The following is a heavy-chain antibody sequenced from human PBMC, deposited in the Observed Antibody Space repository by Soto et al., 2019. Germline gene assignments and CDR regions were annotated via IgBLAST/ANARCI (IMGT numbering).Heavy chain of an antibody. V-gene: IGHV1-46*01. D-gene: IGHD3-16*01. CDR2: INPTDGTT. CDR1: GYPFTSYY. CDR3: ASCGSDGGYCDN. J-gene: IGHJ4*02. Sequence: QVQLVQSEAELRKPGTSVKVSCKTSGYPFTSYYMNWVRQAPGQGLEWMGVINPTDGTTTFAQKFHGRLTMTRDTSTSTVSMGLSSLRFGDTAVYYCASCGSDGGYCDNWGQGTLVAVSS.